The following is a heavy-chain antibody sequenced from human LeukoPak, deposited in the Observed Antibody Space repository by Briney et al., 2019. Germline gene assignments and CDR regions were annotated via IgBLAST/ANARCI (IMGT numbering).Heavy chain of an antibody. Sequence: SETLSLTCTVSGDFISSYYWSWIRQPAGKGLEWIGRIYTSGSTNYNPSLKSRVTMSLDMSKNQFSLKLSSVTAADTAVYYCARNYFYYYMDVWGKGTTVTVSS. V-gene: IGHV4-4*07. CDR1: GDFISSYY. CDR3: ARNYFYYYMDV. CDR2: IYTSGST. J-gene: IGHJ6*03.